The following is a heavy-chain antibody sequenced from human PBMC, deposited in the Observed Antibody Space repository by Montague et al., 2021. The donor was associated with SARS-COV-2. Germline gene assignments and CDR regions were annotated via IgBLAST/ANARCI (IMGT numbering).Heavy chain of an antibody. J-gene: IGHJ6*02. CDR2: IYSGGST. V-gene: IGHV3-53*01. CDR3: ARDVSPIGLMDV. Sequence: YLRLSCAASGFTVSSNYMSWVRQAPGKGLEWVSVIYSGGSTYYADSVKGRFTISRDNSKNTLYLQMNSLRAEDTAVYYCARDVSPIGLMDVWGQGTTVTVSS. CDR1: GFTVSSNY.